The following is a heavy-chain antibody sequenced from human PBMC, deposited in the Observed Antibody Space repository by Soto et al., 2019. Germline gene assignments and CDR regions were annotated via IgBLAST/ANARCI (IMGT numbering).Heavy chain of an antibody. J-gene: IGHJ3*02. CDR2: INPSFGTA. Sequence: ASVKVSCKASGYTFTSYYMHWVRQAPGQGLEWMGIINPSFGTANYAQKFQGRVTITADESTSTAYMELSSLRSEDTAVYYCARVEAPMLWNIWGQGTMVTVSS. D-gene: IGHD3-16*01. CDR3: ARVEAPMLWNI. CDR1: GYTFTSYY. V-gene: IGHV1-46*01.